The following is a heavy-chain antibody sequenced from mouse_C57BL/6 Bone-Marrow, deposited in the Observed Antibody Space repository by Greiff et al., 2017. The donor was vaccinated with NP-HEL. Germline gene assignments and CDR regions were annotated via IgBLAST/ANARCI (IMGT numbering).Heavy chain of an antibody. Sequence: QVQLQQSGAELVRPGASVTLSCKASGYTFTDYEMHWVKQTPVHGLEWIGAIDPEPGGTAYNQKFKGKAILTADKSSSTAYMELRSLTSEDSAVYYCTREHPMLMDYWGQGTSVTVSS. CDR2: IDPEPGGT. CDR1: GYTFTDYE. V-gene: IGHV1-15*01. CDR3: TREHPMLMDY. J-gene: IGHJ4*01.